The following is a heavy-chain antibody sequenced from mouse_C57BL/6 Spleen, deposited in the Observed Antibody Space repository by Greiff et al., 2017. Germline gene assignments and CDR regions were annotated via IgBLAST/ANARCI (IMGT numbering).Heavy chain of an antibody. CDR2: IYYSGTI. J-gene: IGHJ1*03. Sequence: EVKLMESGPGLVKPSQTVFLTCTVTGISITTGNYRWSWIRQFPGNKLEWIGYIYYSGTITYNPSLTSRTTITRDTPKNQFFLEMNSLTAEDTATYYCARYDYDGYWYFDVWGTGTTVTVSS. V-gene: IGHV3-5*01. D-gene: IGHD2-4*01. CDR3: ARYDYDGYWYFDV. CDR1: GISITTGNYR.